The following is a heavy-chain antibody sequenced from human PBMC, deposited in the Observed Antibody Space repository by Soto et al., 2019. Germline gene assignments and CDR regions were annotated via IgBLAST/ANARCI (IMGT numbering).Heavy chain of an antibody. J-gene: IGHJ5*02. CDR2: IRGTADGGSI. Sequence: GGSLTLSRTHSVLIFSDHAMTWLRRSPGRGLEWVYFIRGTADGGSIEYAASAWGRFTTSRHDAKRSVYLQMDSLTPHDTGVYYCTRARFGYYGPWGQGIPVT. V-gene: IGHV3-49*03. CDR1: VLIFSDHA. CDR3: TRARFGYYGP. D-gene: IGHD3-3*01.